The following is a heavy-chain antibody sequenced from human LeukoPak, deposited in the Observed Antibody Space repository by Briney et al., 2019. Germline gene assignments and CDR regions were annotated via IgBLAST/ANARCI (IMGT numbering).Heavy chain of an antibody. Sequence: SETLSLTCTVSGGSIGCTSYYWGWIRQPPGKGLEWIGSIYYSGSTYYNPSLKSRVTISVDTSKNQFSLKLSSVTAADTAVYYCASLRNSGSYGDYFDYWGHETLVTVS. CDR2: IYYSGST. CDR1: GGSIGCTSYY. CDR3: ASLRNSGSYGDYFDY. D-gene: IGHD1-26*01. V-gene: IGHV4-39*01. J-gene: IGHJ4*01.